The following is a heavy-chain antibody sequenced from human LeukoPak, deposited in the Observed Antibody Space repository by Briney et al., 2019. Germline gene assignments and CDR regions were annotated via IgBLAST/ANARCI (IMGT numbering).Heavy chain of an antibody. CDR2: ISTTSSTI. V-gene: IGHV3-48*02. CDR3: ARGKEKWLDHFDY. CDR1: GFTFSSYG. D-gene: IGHD6-19*01. Sequence: GGFLRLSCAASGFTFSSYGMNWVRQAPGKGLEWVSYISTTSSTIYYADSVKGRFTMSRDNAKNSLYLQMDSLRDEDTAVYYCARGKEKWLDHFDYWGQGSLVTVSS. J-gene: IGHJ4*02.